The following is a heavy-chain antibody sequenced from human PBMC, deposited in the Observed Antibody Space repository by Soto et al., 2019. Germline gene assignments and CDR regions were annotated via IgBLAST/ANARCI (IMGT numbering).Heavy chain of an antibody. V-gene: IGHV4-4*02. D-gene: IGHD6-19*01. Sequence: SETLSLTCAVSGGSISSSNWWSWVRQPPGKGLEWIGETYHGGSTEYNPSLKSRVTISVDTSKNQFSLKLTSVTAADTPMHSCGRARIAVGATADFDCWGQGPQVTVSS. CDR2: TYHGGST. CDR1: GGSISSSNW. J-gene: IGHJ4*02. CDR3: GRARIAVGATADFDC.